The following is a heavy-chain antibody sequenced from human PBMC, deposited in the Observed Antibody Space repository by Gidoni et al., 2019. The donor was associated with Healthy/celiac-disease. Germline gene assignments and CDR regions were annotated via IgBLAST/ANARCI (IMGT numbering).Heavy chain of an antibody. Sequence: QVQLQESGPGLVKPSETLSLTCTASGGSISSYSWSWIRQPPGKGLEWIGYIYYSGSTNYNPSLKSRVTISVDTSKNQFSLKLSSVTAADTAVYYCASLGQYCSGGSCQDYWGQGTLVTVSS. D-gene: IGHD2-15*01. J-gene: IGHJ4*02. V-gene: IGHV4-59*01. CDR1: GGSISSYS. CDR3: ASLGQYCSGGSCQDY. CDR2: IYYSGST.